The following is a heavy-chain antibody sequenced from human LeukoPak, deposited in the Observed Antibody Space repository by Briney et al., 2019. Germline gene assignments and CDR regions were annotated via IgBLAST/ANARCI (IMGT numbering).Heavy chain of an antibody. V-gene: IGHV1-2*02. CDR1: GYTLTDYY. D-gene: IGHD4-17*01. J-gene: IGHJ4*02. CDR2: IRPKNGGT. CDR3: ARRTTVTSRFEY. Sequence: GASVKVSCKASGYTLTDYYMHWVRQAPGQGLEWMGWIRPKNGGTDYAQKFQGRVTMTRDTSVNTAYMELTSLRSDDTAVYFCARRTTVTSRFEYWGQGTLVTVSS.